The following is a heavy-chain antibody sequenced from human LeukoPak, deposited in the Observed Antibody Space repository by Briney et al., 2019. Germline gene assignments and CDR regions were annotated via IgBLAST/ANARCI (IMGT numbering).Heavy chain of an antibody. Sequence: PGGSLRLSCAASGFTFSNYWMNWVRQAPGKGLEWVAHIKQDGGEKSYVDSVKGRFTISRDNSKNTLYLQMNSPRAEDTAVYYCARQPAGYSYGAGAFDIWGQGTMVTVSS. D-gene: IGHD5-18*01. CDR2: IKQDGGEK. CDR1: GFTFSNYW. J-gene: IGHJ3*02. V-gene: IGHV3-7*03. CDR3: ARQPAGYSYGAGAFDI.